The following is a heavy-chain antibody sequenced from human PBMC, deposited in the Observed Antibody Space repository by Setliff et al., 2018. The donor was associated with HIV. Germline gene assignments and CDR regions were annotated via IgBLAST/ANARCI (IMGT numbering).Heavy chain of an antibody. J-gene: IGHJ5*02. CDR2: IYTSGST. CDR1: GGSISNYY. D-gene: IGHD3-10*01. Sequence: SETLSLTCTVSGGSISNYYWSWIRQPAGKGLEWIGRIYTSGSTNYNPSLKSRVTMSLDTSRDQFSLNLRSVTAADTAVYYCARRIDDSGSFPDKNWFDTWGQGSLVTVSS. V-gene: IGHV4-4*07. CDR3: ARRIDDSGSFPDKNWFDT.